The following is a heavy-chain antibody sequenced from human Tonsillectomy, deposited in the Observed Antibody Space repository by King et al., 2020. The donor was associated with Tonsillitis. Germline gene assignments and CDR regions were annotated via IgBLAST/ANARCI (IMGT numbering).Heavy chain of an antibody. CDR1: GFVFSDYA. CDR3: ARKSKYDTSPIDY. D-gene: IGHD3-22*01. Sequence: VQLVESGGGVVQPGRSLRLSCAVSGFVFSDYAMNWVRQAPGKGLEWVAVISNDATNKYYADSVKGRFTISRDNSRSTLFLQMNSLTTGDTALYSCARKSKYDTSPIDYWGQGTLVTVSS. V-gene: IGHV3-30-3*01. CDR2: ISNDATNK. J-gene: IGHJ4*02.